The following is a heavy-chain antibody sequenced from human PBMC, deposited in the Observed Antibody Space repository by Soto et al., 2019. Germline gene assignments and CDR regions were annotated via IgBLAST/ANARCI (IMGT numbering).Heavy chain of an antibody. CDR3: ARGSYDILTGYLGAYYYYGMDV. D-gene: IGHD3-9*01. CDR2: IIPIFGTA. V-gene: IGHV1-69*13. Sequence: ASVKVSCKASGGTFSSYAISWVRQAPGQGLEWMGGIIPIFGTANYAQKFQGRVTITADESTSTAYMELSSLRSEDTAVYYCARGSYDILTGYLGAYYYYGMDVWGQGTTVTVSS. CDR1: GGTFSSYA. J-gene: IGHJ6*02.